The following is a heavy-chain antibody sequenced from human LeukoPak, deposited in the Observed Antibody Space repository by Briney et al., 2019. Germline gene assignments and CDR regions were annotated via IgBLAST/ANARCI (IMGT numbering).Heavy chain of an antibody. CDR3: ANPQSRGYDYLDY. CDR2: IPIDGSEK. J-gene: IGHJ4*02. Sequence: EAGGSLRLSCAASGFTFRNYGMHWVRQAPGKGLEWVAVIPIDGSEKYYADSVKGRFTISRDNSKNTLYLQMNSLRGDDTAVYYCANPQSRGYDYLDYWGQGTLVTVSS. D-gene: IGHD5-12*01. CDR1: GFTFRNYG. V-gene: IGHV3-30*18.